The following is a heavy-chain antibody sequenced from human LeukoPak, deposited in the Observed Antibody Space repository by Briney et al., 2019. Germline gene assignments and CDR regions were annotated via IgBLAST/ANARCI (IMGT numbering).Heavy chain of an antibody. Sequence: PSETLSLTCTVSGGSISSYYWSWIRQPPGKGLEWIGYIYYSGSTNYNPSLKSRVTISVDTSKNQFSLKLSSVTAADTAVYYCAREGRPLGSLDVWGKGTTVTVSS. V-gene: IGHV4-59*01. CDR1: GGSISSYY. CDR2: IYYSGST. J-gene: IGHJ6*04. CDR3: AREGRPLGSLDV. D-gene: IGHD1-26*01.